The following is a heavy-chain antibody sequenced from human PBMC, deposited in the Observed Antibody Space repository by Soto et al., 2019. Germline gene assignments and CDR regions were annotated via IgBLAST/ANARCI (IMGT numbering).Heavy chain of an antibody. CDR3: AKDRTIAAAGIIDY. CDR1: GFTFDDYA. J-gene: IGHJ4*02. CDR2: ISWNSGSI. Sequence: GGSLRLSCAASGFTFDDYAVHWVRQAPGKGLEWVSGISWNSGSIGYADSVKGRFTISRDNAKNSLYLQMNSLRAEDTALHYCAKDRTIAAAGIIDYWGQGTLVTVSS. D-gene: IGHD6-13*01. V-gene: IGHV3-9*01.